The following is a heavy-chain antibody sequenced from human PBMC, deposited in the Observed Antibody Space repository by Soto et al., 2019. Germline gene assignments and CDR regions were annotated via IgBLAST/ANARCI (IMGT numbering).Heavy chain of an antibody. Sequence: GASVKVSCKAPGDTFTSYYLNWVRRAPGQGLEWMGVINPHGGSTKYAQKFQGRITMTRDTSRSTVYMELSSLRSDDTAIYYCARSSGGNFGIIIEGSNWFDPWGQGTLVTVSS. CDR1: GDTFTSYY. D-gene: IGHD3-3*01. CDR2: INPHGGST. V-gene: IGHV1-46*01. J-gene: IGHJ5*02. CDR3: ARSSGGNFGIIIEGSNWFDP.